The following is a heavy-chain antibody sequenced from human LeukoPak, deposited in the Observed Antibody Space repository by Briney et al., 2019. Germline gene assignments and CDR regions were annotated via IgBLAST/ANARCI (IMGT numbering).Heavy chain of an antibody. D-gene: IGHD2-15*01. CDR3: VRALGYCSSGSCYYYDY. J-gene: IGHJ4*02. CDR1: GYRFSSYW. Sequence: GESLKISCKGSGYRFSSYWIGWVRQMPGKGLEWIGIIYPGESEPRYSPTFQGQVTISADKSISTAYLQWSSLKASDTAMYYCVRALGYCSSGSCYYYDYWGQGTLVTVSS. CDR2: IYPGESEP. V-gene: IGHV5-51*01.